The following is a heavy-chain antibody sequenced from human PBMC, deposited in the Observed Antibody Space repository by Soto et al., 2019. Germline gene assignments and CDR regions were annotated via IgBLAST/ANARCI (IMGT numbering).Heavy chain of an antibody. J-gene: IGHJ4*02. V-gene: IGHV3-23*01. D-gene: IGHD3-22*01. Sequence: GGSLRLSCASSGFTFSSYAMSWVRQAPGKGLERVSAISGSGGSTYYGDSVKGRFTISRDNSKNTLYLQMNSLRAEDTAVYYWAILHYYDSSGYYYSFDSCGQGTLVTVCS. CDR1: GFTFSSYA. CDR2: ISGSGGST. CDR3: AILHYYDSSGYYYSFDS.